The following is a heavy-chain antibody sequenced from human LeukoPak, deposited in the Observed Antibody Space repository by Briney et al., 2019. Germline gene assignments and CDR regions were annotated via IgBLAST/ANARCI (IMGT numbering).Heavy chain of an antibody. D-gene: IGHD2-2*01. CDR1: GFTFSSYS. CDR3: ARDRVPAHAFDI. Sequence: PGGSLRLSCAASGFTFSSYSMNWVRQAPGKGLEWVSSISSSSSYIYYADSVKGRFTISRDNAKNSLCLQMNSLRAEDTAVYYCARDRVPAHAFDIWGQGTMVTVSS. V-gene: IGHV3-21*01. J-gene: IGHJ3*02. CDR2: ISSSSSYI.